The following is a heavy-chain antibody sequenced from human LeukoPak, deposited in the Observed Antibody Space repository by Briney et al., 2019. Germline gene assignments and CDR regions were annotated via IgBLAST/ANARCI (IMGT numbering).Heavy chain of an antibody. CDR1: GGSISNYY. CDR3: ARVVVPAAITDYYYYGMDV. J-gene: IGHJ6*02. D-gene: IGHD2-2*01. V-gene: IGHV4-59*01. CDR2: IYYSGST. Sequence: SETLSLTCTVSGGSISNYYWSWIRQPPGKGLEWIGYIYYSGSTNYNPSLKSRVTISVDTSKNQFSLKLSSVTAADTAVYYCARVVVPAAITDYYYYGMDVWGQGTTVTVSS.